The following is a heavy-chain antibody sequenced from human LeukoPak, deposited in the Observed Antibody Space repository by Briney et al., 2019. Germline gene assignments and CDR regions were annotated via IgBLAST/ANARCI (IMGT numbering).Heavy chain of an antibody. V-gene: IGHV4-59*12. CDR3: ARDPTGEAFDI. J-gene: IGHJ3*02. CDR1: GGSISSYY. Sequence: KTSETLSLTCTVSGGSISSYYWSWIRQPPGKGLEWIGYIYYSGSTNYNPSLKSRVTISVDRSKNQFSLKLSSVTAADTAVYYCARDPTGEAFDIWGRGTMVTVSS. D-gene: IGHD3-16*01. CDR2: IYYSGST.